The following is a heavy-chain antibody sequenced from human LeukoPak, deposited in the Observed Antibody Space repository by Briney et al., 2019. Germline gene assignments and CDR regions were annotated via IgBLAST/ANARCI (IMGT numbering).Heavy chain of an antibody. J-gene: IGHJ4*02. CDR1: GDSISSRDYY. Sequence: PSETLSLTCSVSGDSISSRDYYWSWIRQPPGKGLEWIGEIYHSGSTNYNPSLKSRVTISVDKSKNQFSLKLSSVTAADTAVYYCARDPTVTTFSDGDYWGQGTLVTVSS. CDR2: IYHSGST. V-gene: IGHV4-39*07. D-gene: IGHD4-17*01. CDR3: ARDPTVTTFSDGDY.